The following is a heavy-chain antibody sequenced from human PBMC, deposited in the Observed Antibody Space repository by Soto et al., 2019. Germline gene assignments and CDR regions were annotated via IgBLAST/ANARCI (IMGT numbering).Heavy chain of an antibody. Sequence: PSETLSLTCTVSGGSISSYYWSWIRQPPGKGLEWIGYIYYSGSTNYNPSLKSRVTISVDTSKNQFSLKLSSVTAADTAVYDCAGGYYRSNFDYWGQGTLVTVSS. J-gene: IGHJ4*02. D-gene: IGHD3-22*01. CDR3: AGGYYRSNFDY. CDR2: IYYSGST. CDR1: GGSISSYY. V-gene: IGHV4-59*01.